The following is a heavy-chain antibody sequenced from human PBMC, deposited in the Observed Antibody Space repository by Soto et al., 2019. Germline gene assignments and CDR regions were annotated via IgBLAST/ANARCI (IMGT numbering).Heavy chain of an antibody. CDR2: IYPGDSDT. J-gene: IGHJ6*02. CDR1: GYSFTSYW. CDR3: ARLGGYDSSGYEYYYYYGMDV. Sequence: GESLKISCKGSGYSFTSYWIGWVRQMPGKGLEWMEIIYPGDSDTRYSPSFQGQVTISADKSISTAYLQWSSLKASDTAMYYCARLGGYDSSGYEYYYYYGMDVWGQGTTVTVSS. V-gene: IGHV5-51*01. D-gene: IGHD3-22*01.